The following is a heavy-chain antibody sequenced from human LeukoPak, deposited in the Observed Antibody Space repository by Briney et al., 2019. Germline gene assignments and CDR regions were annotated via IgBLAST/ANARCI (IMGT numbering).Heavy chain of an antibody. CDR2: IYYSGST. CDR1: GGSISSYY. V-gene: IGHV4-59*01. D-gene: IGHD6-13*01. CDR3: ARASSSWGNWFDP. Sequence: SETLSLTCTVSGGSISSYYWSWIRQPPGKGLEWIGYIYYSGSTNYNPSLKSRVTISVDTSKNQFPLKLSSVTAADTAVYYCARASSSWGNWFDPWGQGTLVTVSS. J-gene: IGHJ5*02.